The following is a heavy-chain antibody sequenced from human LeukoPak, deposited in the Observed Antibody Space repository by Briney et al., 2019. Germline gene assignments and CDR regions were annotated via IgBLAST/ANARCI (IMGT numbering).Heavy chain of an antibody. D-gene: IGHD5-12*01. J-gene: IGHJ3*01. CDR3: ARAVDIVATTPFDL. V-gene: IGHV3-30*02. CDR1: GFTFSSYG. Sequence: GGSLRLSCAASGFTFSSYGIHWVRQAPGKGLEWVAFIRYDGSNKYYADSVKGRFTISRDNSKNTVYLDMNSLRAEDTAVYYCARAVDIVATTPFDLWGQGTMVTVSS. CDR2: IRYDGSNK.